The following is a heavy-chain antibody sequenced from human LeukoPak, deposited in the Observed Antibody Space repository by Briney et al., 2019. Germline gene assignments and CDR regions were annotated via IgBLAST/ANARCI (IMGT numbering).Heavy chain of an antibody. Sequence: GGSLRLSCAASEFTFDIYWMSWIRQAPGKGLEWVANIKQDGSEKYYVESVKGRFTISRDNAQESLFLQMNSLRAEDTAVYYCARDLAYSRLDYWGQGMLVTVSS. D-gene: IGHD5-18*01. CDR2: IKQDGSEK. CDR1: EFTFDIYW. CDR3: ARDLAYSRLDY. V-gene: IGHV3-7*03. J-gene: IGHJ4*02.